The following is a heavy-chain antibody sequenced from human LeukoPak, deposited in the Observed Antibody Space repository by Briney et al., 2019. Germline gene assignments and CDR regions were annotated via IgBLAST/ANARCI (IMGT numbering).Heavy chain of an antibody. CDR2: IGGSGDST. V-gene: IGHV3-23*01. D-gene: IGHD3-10*01. Sequence: PGGSLRLSCAASGFTFSSYAMSWVRQAPGKGLEWVSTIGGSGDSTYYADSVKGRFTISRDNSKNTLYLQMNSLRAEDTALYYCAKGLTMLRGTRGLDYWGQGTLVTVSS. CDR3: AKGLTMLRGTRGLDY. CDR1: GFTFSSYA. J-gene: IGHJ4*02.